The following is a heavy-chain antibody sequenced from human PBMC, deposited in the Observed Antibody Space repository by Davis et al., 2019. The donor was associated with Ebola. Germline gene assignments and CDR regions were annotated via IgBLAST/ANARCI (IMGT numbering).Heavy chain of an antibody. V-gene: IGHV3-74*01. CDR1: GFIFSSYW. CDR3: ARTTIMED. CDR2: ISTDGSDT. J-gene: IGHJ4*02. D-gene: IGHD1-1*01. Sequence: HTGGSLRLSCAASGFIFSSYWMHWVRQVPGKGLVWVSRISTDGSDTNYADSVKGRFTISRDNSKNTLYLQMNSLRAEDTAVYYCARTTIMEDWGQGTLVTVSS.